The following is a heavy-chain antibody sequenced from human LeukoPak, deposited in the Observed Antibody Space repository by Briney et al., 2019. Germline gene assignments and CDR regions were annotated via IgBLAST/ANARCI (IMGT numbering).Heavy chain of an antibody. J-gene: IGHJ6*04. D-gene: IGHD3-10*01. CDR3: ARDEVLWFGELPPYYYGMDV. V-gene: IGHV3-21*01. CDR2: ISSSSYI. CDR1: GFTFSSYS. Sequence: GGSLRLSCAASGFTFSSYSMNWVRQAPGKGLEWVSSISSSSYIYYADSVKGRFTISRDNAKNSLYLQMNSLRAEDTAVYNCARDEVLWFGELPPYYYGMDVWGKGTTVTVSS.